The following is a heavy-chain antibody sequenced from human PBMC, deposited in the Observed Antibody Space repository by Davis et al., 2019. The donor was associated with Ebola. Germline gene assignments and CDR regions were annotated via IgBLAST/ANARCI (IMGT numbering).Heavy chain of an antibody. J-gene: IGHJ5*01. CDR3: ARVNAVTGYSRFDS. Sequence: GESLKISCEASGFTFDDYAMTWVRQAPGKGLEWVSGINWNGGSTGYADSVKGRFTISRDNAKNSLYLRLSSLRAEDTALYYCARVNAVTGYSRFDSWGQGTLVTVSS. D-gene: IGHD3-9*01. V-gene: IGHV3-20*04. CDR1: GFTFDDYA. CDR2: INWNGGST.